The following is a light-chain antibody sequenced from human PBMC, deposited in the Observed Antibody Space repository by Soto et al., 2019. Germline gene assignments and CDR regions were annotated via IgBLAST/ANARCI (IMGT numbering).Light chain of an antibody. V-gene: IGKV3-11*01. CDR1: QSVGTN. Sequence: EIVLTQSPATLSLSPGERATLSCRASQSVGTNLAWYQQKPGQAPRFLIYDASNRATGIPARFSGGGSGTDFTLTISSLEPEDFAVYYCHQFGDSPQTFGQGTTVEI. J-gene: IGKJ1*01. CDR3: HQFGDSPQT. CDR2: DAS.